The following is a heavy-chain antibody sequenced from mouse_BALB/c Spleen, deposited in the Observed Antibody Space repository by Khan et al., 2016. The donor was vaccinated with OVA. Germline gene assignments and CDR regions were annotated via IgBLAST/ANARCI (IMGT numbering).Heavy chain of an antibody. V-gene: IGHV3-6*02. CDR3: ARGGSSGPAWFTS. D-gene: IGHD3-1*01. Sequence: EVQLQESGPGLVKPSQSLSLTCSVTGYSITSGYFWNWIRQFPGNKLEWMGYIRYDGDYNYNPSLKNRISIIRDTSTNQFFLRLNSVTPEDTATYDCARGGSSGPAWFTSWGQGTLLTVSA. CDR1: GYSITSGYF. CDR2: IRYDGDY. J-gene: IGHJ3*01.